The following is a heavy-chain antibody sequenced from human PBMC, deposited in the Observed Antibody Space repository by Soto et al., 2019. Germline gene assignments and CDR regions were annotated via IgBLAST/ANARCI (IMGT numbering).Heavy chain of an antibody. CDR3: ARGTRGYSGYDWYFDY. CDR2: INAGNGNT. V-gene: IGHV1-3*01. CDR1: GYTFTSYA. D-gene: IGHD5-12*01. Sequence: QVPLVQSGAEVKKPGASVKVSCKASGYTFTSYAMHWVRQAPGQRLEWMGWINAGNGNTKYSQKFQGRVTITRDTSASTAYMELSSLRSEDTAVYYCARGTRGYSGYDWYFDYWGQGTLVTVSS. J-gene: IGHJ4*02.